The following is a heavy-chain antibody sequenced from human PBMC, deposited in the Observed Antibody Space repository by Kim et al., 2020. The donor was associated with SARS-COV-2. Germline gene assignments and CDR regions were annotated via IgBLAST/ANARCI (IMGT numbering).Heavy chain of an antibody. D-gene: IGHD3-22*01. CDR3: ARGLYYYESSGAESGY. J-gene: IGHJ4*02. CDR2: VNHSGSI. Sequence: SETLSLTCAVYGGSFSGYYWNWIRQPPGKGLEWIWEVNHSGSINYSPSLKSRVTISVDTSNNRFSLKMSSLTAADTAIYYCARGLYYYESSGAESGYCGQGTVATVSS. V-gene: IGHV4-34*01. CDR1: GGSFSGYY.